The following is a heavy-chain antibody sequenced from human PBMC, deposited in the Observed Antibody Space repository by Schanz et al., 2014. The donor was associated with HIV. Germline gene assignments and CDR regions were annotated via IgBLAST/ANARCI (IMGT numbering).Heavy chain of an antibody. CDR3: ARRYSSSWYYFDS. D-gene: IGHD6-13*01. Sequence: QVHLVQSGAEVKKPGASVKVSCKASGYTFIHYGITWVRQAPGQGLEWLGWISTYNGNPNYAQKFQGRVTMTTDTSTSTVYLELRSLRSDDTAMYYCARRYSSSWYYFDSRGQGTLVTVSS. V-gene: IGHV1-18*01. CDR2: ISTYNGNP. J-gene: IGHJ4*02. CDR1: GYTFIHYG.